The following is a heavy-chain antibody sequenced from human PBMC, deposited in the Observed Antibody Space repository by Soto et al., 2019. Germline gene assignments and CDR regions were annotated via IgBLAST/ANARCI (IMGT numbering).Heavy chain of an antibody. CDR1: GFTFSSYS. CDR2: ISSSSSYI. D-gene: IGHD3-10*01. J-gene: IGHJ4*02. Sequence: GGSLRLSCAASGFTFSSYSMNWVRQAPGKGLEWVSSISSSSSYIYYADSVKGRFTISRDNAKNSLYLQMNSLRAEDTAVYYCARVINYDGSGSYYNDKDFDYWGQGTLVTVAS. V-gene: IGHV3-21*01. CDR3: ARVINYDGSGSYYNDKDFDY.